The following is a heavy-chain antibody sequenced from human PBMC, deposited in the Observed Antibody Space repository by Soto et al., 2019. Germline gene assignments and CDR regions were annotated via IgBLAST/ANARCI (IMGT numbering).Heavy chain of an antibody. D-gene: IGHD6-6*01. J-gene: IGHJ6*02. V-gene: IGHV1-69*13. CDR2: IIPIFGTA. CDR1: GGTFSSYD. Sequence: SVKVSCKASGGTFSSYDISWVRQAPGQGLEWMGGIIPIFGTANYAQKFQGRVTITADESTSTAYMELSSLRSEDTAVYYCAREGIADRKNYYGMDVWGQGTTVTVSS. CDR3: AREGIADRKNYYGMDV.